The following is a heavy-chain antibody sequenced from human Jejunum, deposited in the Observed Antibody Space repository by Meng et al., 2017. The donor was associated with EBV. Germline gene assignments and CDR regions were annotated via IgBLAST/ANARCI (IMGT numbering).Heavy chain of an antibody. Sequence: QCGAEVKTPRSSVMGACKASGDRFGTYSVSWVRQAPGQGLEWMGNTVPIFGTTSYAQKFQGRVTITADESTMTAFMELRNLRSEDSAMYYCARAGGDYEDYWGQGTLVTVSS. CDR1: GDRFGTYS. J-gene: IGHJ4*02. V-gene: IGHV1-69*15. CDR2: TVPIFGTT. D-gene: IGHD4-17*01. CDR3: ARAGGDYEDY.